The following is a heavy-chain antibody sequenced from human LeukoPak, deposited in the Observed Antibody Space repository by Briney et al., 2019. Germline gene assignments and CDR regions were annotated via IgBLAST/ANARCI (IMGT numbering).Heavy chain of an antibody. J-gene: IGHJ6*02. CDR3: AREGIAAAGGYGMDV. CDR2: ILYSGST. CDR1: GGSISGYY. V-gene: IGHV4-59*01. Sequence: SETLSLTCTVSGGSISGYYWSWIRQPPGEGLEWIGFILYSGSTNYNPSLKSRVTISVDTSKNLFSLNLSAVTAADTATYYCAREGIAAAGGYGMDVWGQGTTVTVSS. D-gene: IGHD6-13*01.